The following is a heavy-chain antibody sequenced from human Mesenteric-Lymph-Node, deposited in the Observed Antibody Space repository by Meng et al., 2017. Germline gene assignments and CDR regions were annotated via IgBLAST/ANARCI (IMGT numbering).Heavy chain of an antibody. D-gene: IGHD6-19*01. CDR1: GYTFTNYY. CDR2: INPSGATT. CDR3: AREQGIPVACTSDFDF. J-gene: IGHJ4*01. V-gene: IGHV1-46*01. Sequence: ASVKVSCKASGYTFTNYYMHWVRQAAGQGLEWMGMINPSGATTSYAQKFQGRDTLTRDTPTSTVYMELSRLSSEDTAVYYGAREQGIPVACTSDFDFWGQGTLVTVSS.